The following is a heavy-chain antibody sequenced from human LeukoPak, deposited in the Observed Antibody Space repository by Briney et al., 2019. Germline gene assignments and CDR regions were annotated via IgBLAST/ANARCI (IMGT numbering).Heavy chain of an antibody. Sequence: ASVTVSFTASVYTFTVYYMHWVRQAPGQGLEWMGWINPNSGGTNYAQKFQGRVTMTRDTSISTAYMGLSRLRSDETAVYYCASLYGSGIDYWGQGTLVTVSS. D-gene: IGHD3-10*01. V-gene: IGHV1-2*02. CDR3: ASLYGSGIDY. CDR1: VYTFTVYY. J-gene: IGHJ4*02. CDR2: INPNSGGT.